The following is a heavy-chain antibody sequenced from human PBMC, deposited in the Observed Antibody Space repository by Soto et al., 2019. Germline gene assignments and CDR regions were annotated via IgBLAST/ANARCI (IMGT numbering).Heavy chain of an antibody. J-gene: IGHJ6*04. CDR1: GGSISSGGYY. Sequence: SETLSLTCTVSGGSISSGGYYWSWIRQHPGKGLEWIGYIYYSGSTYYNPSLKSRVTISVDTSKNQFSLKLSSVTAADTAVYYCARAGGVPAAISPPADVWGKGTTVTVSS. D-gene: IGHD2-2*01. CDR2: IYYSGST. CDR3: ARAGGVPAAISPPADV. V-gene: IGHV4-31*03.